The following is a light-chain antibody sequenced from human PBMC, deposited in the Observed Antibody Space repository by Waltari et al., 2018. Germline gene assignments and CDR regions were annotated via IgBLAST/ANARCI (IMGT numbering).Light chain of an antibody. CDR3: QHYVRLPAT. CDR1: QSVSRA. V-gene: IGKV3-20*01. J-gene: IGKJ1*01. Sequence: SCRASQSVSRALAWYQQKPGQAPRLLMYGASSRATGISDRFSGSGSGTDFSLTISRLDPEDFAVYYCQHYVRLPATFGQGTKVEIK. CDR2: GAS.